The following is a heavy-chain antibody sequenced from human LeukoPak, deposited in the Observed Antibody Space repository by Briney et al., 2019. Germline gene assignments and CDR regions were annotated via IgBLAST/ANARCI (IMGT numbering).Heavy chain of an antibody. J-gene: IGHJ3*02. CDR3: ARDRRYCSSTSCYEGAFDI. V-gene: IGHV4-61*02. Sequence: SETLSLTCTVSGGSISSSSYYWSWIRQPAGKGLEWIGRIYTSGSTNYNPSLKSRVTMSVDTSKNQFSLKLSSVTAADTAVYYCARDRRYCSSTSCYEGAFDIWGQGTMVTVSS. D-gene: IGHD2-2*01. CDR1: GGSISSSSYY. CDR2: IYTSGST.